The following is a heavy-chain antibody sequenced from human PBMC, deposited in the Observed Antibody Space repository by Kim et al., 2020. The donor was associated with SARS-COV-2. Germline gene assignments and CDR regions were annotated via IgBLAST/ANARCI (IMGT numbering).Heavy chain of an antibody. V-gene: IGHV3-53*01. CDR3: ARALDYYDSSEPHDY. J-gene: IGHJ4*02. D-gene: IGHD3-22*01. Sequence: DSVKGRFTISQDNSKNTLYLQMNSLRAEDTAVYYCARALDYYDSSEPHDYWGQGTLVTVSS.